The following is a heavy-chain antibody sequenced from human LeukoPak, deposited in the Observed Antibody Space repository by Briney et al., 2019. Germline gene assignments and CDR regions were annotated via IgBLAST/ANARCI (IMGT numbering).Heavy chain of an antibody. CDR1: GFTFSSYA. V-gene: IGHV3-23*01. Sequence: PGGSLRLSCAASGFTFSSYAMSWVRQAPGKGLEWVSAISGSGGSTYYADSVKGRFTISRDNSKNTLYLQMDSLRAEDTAVYYCAREDDFWSGYPSNFDYWGQGTLVTVSS. CDR2: ISGSGGST. D-gene: IGHD3-3*01. CDR3: AREDDFWSGYPSNFDY. J-gene: IGHJ4*02.